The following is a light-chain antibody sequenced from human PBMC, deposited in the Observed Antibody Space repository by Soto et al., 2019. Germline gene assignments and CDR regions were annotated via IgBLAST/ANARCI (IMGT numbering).Light chain of an antibody. V-gene: IGKV1-5*02. Sequence: DIPITQSPSTLSPCPPYRFTIIFRASQNINYWLAWYQQKPGKAPKLLMYDASSLGSGVPLRFSATRSGTEFTLTINSLQPDDFATYYCQQYNSYSLTFGGGTKVDI. CDR2: DAS. J-gene: IGKJ4*01. CDR1: QNINYW. CDR3: QQYNSYSLT.